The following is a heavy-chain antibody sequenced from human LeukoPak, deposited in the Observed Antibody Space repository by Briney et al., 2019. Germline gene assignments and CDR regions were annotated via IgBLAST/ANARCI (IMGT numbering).Heavy chain of an antibody. CDR3: AKDRNSSGWYPRGPDY. CDR2: ISGSGGRT. Sequence: GGSLRLSCAASGFTFSSHAMNWVRQAPGKGLEWVSTISGSGGRTYYADSVKGRFTISRDNSKKTLYLQMSSLSAEDTAVYYCAKDRNSSGWYPRGPDYWGQGTLVTVSS. J-gene: IGHJ4*02. V-gene: IGHV3-23*01. CDR1: GFTFSSHA. D-gene: IGHD6-19*01.